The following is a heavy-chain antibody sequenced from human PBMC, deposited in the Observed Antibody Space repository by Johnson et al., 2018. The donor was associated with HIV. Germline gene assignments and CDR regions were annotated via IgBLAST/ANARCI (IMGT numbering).Heavy chain of an antibody. D-gene: IGHD6-6*01. CDR2: ISGGGSST. CDR1: GFTFRNYA. Sequence: VQVVESGGGLVQPGGSLRLSCAASGFTFRNYAMSWVRQAPGKGLEWVSTISGGGSSTYYADSVQGRFTISRDNSKNTLSLQIYSLRAEDAAVYYCARDLGGWYISSSDAFDIWGQGTMVTVSS. V-gene: IGHV3-23*04. J-gene: IGHJ3*02. CDR3: ARDLGGWYISSSDAFDI.